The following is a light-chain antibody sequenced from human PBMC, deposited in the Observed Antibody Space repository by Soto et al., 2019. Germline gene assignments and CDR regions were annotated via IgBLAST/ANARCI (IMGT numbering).Light chain of an antibody. J-gene: IGKJ5*01. CDR1: QSVSSC. Sequence: DIQMTQSPSTLSASFGDRVTITCRASQSVSSCLAWYQQKPGKAPTLLIHTASTLQSGVPSRFSGSGSGTDFTLIISSLQHDDFATYYGQQRYSTPITFGQGTRLEIK. CDR2: TAS. CDR3: QQRYSTPIT. V-gene: IGKV1-5*03.